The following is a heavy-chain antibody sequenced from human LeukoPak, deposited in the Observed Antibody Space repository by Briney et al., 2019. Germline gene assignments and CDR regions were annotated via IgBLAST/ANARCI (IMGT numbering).Heavy chain of an antibody. Sequence: SETLSLTCTVSGGSMSSNYWSWIRQPPGKGLEWIGYIYYSGSTNYNPSLKSRVSISVDASKNQFSLRLSSVTAADTAVYYCARRKRSGAFDIWGQGTMVTVSS. V-gene: IGHV4-59*12. CDR1: GGSMSSNY. J-gene: IGHJ3*02. CDR3: ARRKRSGAFDI. CDR2: IYYSGST. D-gene: IGHD3-10*01.